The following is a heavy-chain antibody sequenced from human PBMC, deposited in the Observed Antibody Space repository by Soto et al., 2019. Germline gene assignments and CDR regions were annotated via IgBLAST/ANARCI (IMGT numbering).Heavy chain of an antibody. CDR3: ARLNGYCISTIRHGYYGIDV. Sequence: PSETLSLSCAVYGGSFSGYYWTWIRQPPGTGLEWIGEINHSGSTNYNPSLKSRVTISVDTSKNEFSLRLSSVTAADTAVYYCARLNGYCISTIRHGYYGIDVRGQGTTVTGSS. CDR2: INHSGST. D-gene: IGHD2-2*03. V-gene: IGHV4-34*01. CDR1: GGSFSGYY. J-gene: IGHJ6*02.